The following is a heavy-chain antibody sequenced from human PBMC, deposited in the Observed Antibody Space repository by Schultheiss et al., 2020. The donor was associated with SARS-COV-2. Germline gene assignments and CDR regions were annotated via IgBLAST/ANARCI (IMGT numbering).Heavy chain of an antibody. J-gene: IGHJ4*02. CDR1: GFAFSSYA. CDR2: INSDGSST. D-gene: IGHD3-3*01. Sequence: GGSLRLSCAASGFAFSSYALHWVRRAPGKGLVWVSRINSDGSSTSYADSVKGRFTISRDNAKNTLYLQMNSLRAEDTAVYYCAMRSGYYSWGQGTLVTVSS. CDR3: AMRSGYYS. V-gene: IGHV3-74*01.